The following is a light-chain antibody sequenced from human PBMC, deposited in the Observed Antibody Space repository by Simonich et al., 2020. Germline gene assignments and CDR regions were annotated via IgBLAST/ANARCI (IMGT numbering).Light chain of an antibody. CDR3: QQYYSTPWT. V-gene: IGKV4-1*01. J-gene: IGKJ1*01. Sequence: DIVMTQSPDSLAVSLGERATINCKSSQSVLYSSNNKNYLAWYQKKQGQPPKLLIYWASTRESGVPDRFSGSGSGTDFTLTISRLQAEDVAVYYCQQYYSTPWTFGQGTKVEIK. CDR1: QSVLYSSNNKNY. CDR2: WAS.